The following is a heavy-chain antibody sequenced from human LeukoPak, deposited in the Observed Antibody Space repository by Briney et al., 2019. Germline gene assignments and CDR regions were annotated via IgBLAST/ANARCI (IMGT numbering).Heavy chain of an antibody. D-gene: IGHD3-22*01. V-gene: IGHV1-24*01. CDR1: GYTLTELS. CDR2: FDPEDGET. CDR3: ATLTGRYYYDSSGYPDY. Sequence: WASVKVSCKVSGYTLTELSMHWVRQAPGKGLGWMGGFDPEDGETIYAQKFQGRVTMTEDTSTDTAYMGLSSLRSEDTAVYYCATLTGRYYYDSSGYPDYWGQGTLVTVSS. J-gene: IGHJ4*02.